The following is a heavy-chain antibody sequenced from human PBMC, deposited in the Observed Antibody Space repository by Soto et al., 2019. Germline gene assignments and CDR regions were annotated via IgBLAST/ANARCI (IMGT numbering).Heavy chain of an antibody. J-gene: IGHJ5*02. CDR2: IYHSGTT. CDR1: GFSISSGYF. D-gene: IGHD3-22*01. CDR3: ARDSSGYYWFDT. V-gene: IGHV4-38-2*02. Sequence: SETLSLTCAVSGFSISSGYFWGWIRQPPGKGPEWLGSIYHSGTTYYNPSVKGRVTISVDTSKNQFSLKMSSVTAADTAVYYCARDSSGYYWFDTWGQGTLVTVSS.